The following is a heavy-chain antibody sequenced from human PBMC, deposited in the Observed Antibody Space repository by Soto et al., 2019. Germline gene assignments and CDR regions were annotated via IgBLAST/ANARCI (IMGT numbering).Heavy chain of an antibody. CDR3: ARDFLNGRQDV. CDR2: INQDESEK. Sequence: GGSLRLSCAASGFTFSNYWMSWVRQFPGKGLEWVANINQDESEKSCLGSVKGRFTISRDNARNSLFLQMNSLRVEDTAVYYCARDFLNGRQDVWGKGTTVTVSS. D-gene: IGHD6-25*01. J-gene: IGHJ6*04. V-gene: IGHV3-7*01. CDR1: GFTFSNYW.